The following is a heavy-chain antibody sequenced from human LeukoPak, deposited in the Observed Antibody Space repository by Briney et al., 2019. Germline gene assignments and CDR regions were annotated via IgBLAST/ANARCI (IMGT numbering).Heavy chain of an antibody. CDR1: GFTFTNYW. V-gene: IGHV3-7*01. D-gene: IGHD3-16*01. Sequence: GGSLRLSCATSGFTFTNYWMSWVRQAPGKGLEWVANIKQDGSEKYYVDSVKGRFTISRDNARNSLYLQMNSLRAEDTAVYYCARYASHWDFDYWGQGTLVTVSS. CDR2: IKQDGSEK. CDR3: ARYASHWDFDY. J-gene: IGHJ4*02.